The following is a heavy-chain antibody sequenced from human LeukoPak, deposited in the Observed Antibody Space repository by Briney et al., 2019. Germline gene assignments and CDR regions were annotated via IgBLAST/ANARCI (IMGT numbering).Heavy chain of an antibody. D-gene: IGHD2-15*01. Sequence: SETLSLTCAVYGGSFSGYYWSWIRQPPGKGLEWIGEINHSGSTNYNPSLKSRVTISVDTSKNQFSLKLSSVTAADTAVYYCARGEYCSGGSRYPLDYWGQGTLVTVSS. V-gene: IGHV4-34*01. J-gene: IGHJ4*02. CDR2: INHSGST. CDR3: ARGEYCSGGSRYPLDY. CDR1: GGSFSGYY.